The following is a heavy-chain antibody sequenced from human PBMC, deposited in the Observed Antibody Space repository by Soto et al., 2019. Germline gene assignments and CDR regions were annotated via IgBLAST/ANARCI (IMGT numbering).Heavy chain of an antibody. Sequence: SETLSLTCTVSGGSISSGGYYWSWIRQHPGKGLEWIGYIYYSGSTYYNPSLKSRVTISVDTSKNQFSLKLSSVTAADTAVYYCARDRGVVVAAGYYYHGMDVWGQGTTVTVSS. CDR2: IYYSGST. J-gene: IGHJ6*02. CDR3: ARDRGVVVAAGYYYHGMDV. D-gene: IGHD2-15*01. V-gene: IGHV4-31*03. CDR1: GGSISSGGYY.